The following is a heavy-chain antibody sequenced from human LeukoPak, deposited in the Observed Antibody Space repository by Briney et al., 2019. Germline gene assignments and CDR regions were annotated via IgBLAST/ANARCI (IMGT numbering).Heavy chain of an antibody. CDR1: GFTFSNYG. J-gene: IGHJ4*02. CDR3: VKEDYYDSSGYYLDY. V-gene: IGHV3-64D*09. CDR2: ISSNGGRT. Sequence: HPGGSLRLSCAASGFTFSNYGMHWVRQAPGKGLEYVSAISSNGGRTHYADSVKGRFTISRDNSKNTLYLQMSSLRAEDTAVYYCVKEDYYDSSGYYLDYWGQGTLVTVSS. D-gene: IGHD3-22*01.